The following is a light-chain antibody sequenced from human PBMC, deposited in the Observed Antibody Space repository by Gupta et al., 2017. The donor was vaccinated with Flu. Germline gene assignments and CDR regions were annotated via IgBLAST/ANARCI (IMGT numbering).Light chain of an antibody. Sequence: ILLTKSPDSLAVSLGERATINCNASHNILYSSNNNNYLAGYQQKPGQPPKLLNYWASTRESGVPDRGSGSGSGTEVTLTISSLQAEDVAVDYCLQYYSNTCTFGRGTKVEIK. V-gene: IGKV4-1*01. CDR3: LQYYSNTCT. CDR1: HNILYSSNNNNY. J-gene: IGKJ4*01. CDR2: WAS.